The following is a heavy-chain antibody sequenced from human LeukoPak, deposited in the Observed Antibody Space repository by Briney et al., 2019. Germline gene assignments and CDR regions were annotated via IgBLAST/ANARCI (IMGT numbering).Heavy chain of an antibody. Sequence: KPSETLSLTCTVSGGSISSSSYYWGWIRQPPGKGLEWIGSIYYSGSTYYNPSLKCRVTISVDTSKNQFSLKLSSVTAADTAVYYCARDVVVPAAQIDYWGQGTLVTVSS. J-gene: IGHJ4*02. CDR1: GGSISSSSYY. D-gene: IGHD2-2*01. CDR2: IYYSGST. CDR3: ARDVVVPAAQIDY. V-gene: IGHV4-39*07.